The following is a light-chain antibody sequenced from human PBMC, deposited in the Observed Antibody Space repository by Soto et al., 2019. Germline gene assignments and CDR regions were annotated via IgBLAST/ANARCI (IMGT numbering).Light chain of an antibody. V-gene: IGLV1-40*01. Sequence: QSVLTQPPPVSGAPGQRVTISCTGSTSNIGAGFEVHWYQHVSGKAPKLLIYANTNRPSGVPDRFSGSKSGNTASLAITWLQAEDEADYYCQSYDTSLSALYVFGTGTKVTVL. CDR1: TSNIGAGFE. CDR2: ANT. CDR3: QSYDTSLSALYV. J-gene: IGLJ1*01.